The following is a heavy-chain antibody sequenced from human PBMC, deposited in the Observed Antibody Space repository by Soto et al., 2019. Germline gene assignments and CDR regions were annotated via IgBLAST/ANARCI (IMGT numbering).Heavy chain of an antibody. CDR2: IIPIFGTT. CDR1: GGTFSNYA. Sequence: QVQLVQSGAEVKKPGSSVKVSCKASGGTFSNYAFSWVRQAPGQGLEWMGEIIPIFGTTTYAQKFQGRVTNTADASTSAAYMELSSLSSEDTAVYYCARNVDYYGSGSYYNEYYWGQGTLVTVSS. J-gene: IGHJ4*02. D-gene: IGHD3-10*01. V-gene: IGHV1-69*01. CDR3: ARNVDYYGSGSYYNEYY.